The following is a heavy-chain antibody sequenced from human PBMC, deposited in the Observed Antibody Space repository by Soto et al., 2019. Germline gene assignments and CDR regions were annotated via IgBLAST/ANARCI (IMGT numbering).Heavy chain of an antibody. CDR3: ARERVGGYYNVLGF. D-gene: IGHD3-22*01. CDR1: GYTFSTYS. CDR2: LSYDVRKN. J-gene: IGHJ4*02. V-gene: IGHV3-30*04. Sequence: GSQRVTCAASGYTFSTYSMHWLRPAPAKGLEWMAVLSYDVRKNFYAGSVKGRFTISRENAKHTLYLKLNSLRTEDTAIYYCARERVGGYYNVLGFWAQATLV.